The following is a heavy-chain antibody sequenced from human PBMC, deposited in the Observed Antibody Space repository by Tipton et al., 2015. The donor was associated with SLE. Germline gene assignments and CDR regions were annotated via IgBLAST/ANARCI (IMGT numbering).Heavy chain of an antibody. CDR3: ARVKDYYENWFDP. Sequence: TLSLTCTVSSGSISSHYWSWIRQPPGKGLEWIGSIYYSGSTYYNPSLKSRVTISVDTSKNQFSLKLSSVTAADTAVYYCARVKDYYENWFDPWGQGTLVTVSS. CDR2: IYYSGST. J-gene: IGHJ5*02. CDR1: SGSISSHY. V-gene: IGHV4-39*07. D-gene: IGHD3-22*01.